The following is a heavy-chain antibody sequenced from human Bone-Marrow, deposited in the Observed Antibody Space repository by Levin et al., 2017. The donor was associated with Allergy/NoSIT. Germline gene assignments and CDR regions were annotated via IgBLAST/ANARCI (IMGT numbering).Heavy chain of an antibody. CDR3: ARNWGYSYGAYYYYYGMDV. CDR1: GYTFTSYD. V-gene: IGHV1-8*01. J-gene: IGHJ6*02. Sequence: GASVKVSCKASGYTFTSYDINWVRQATGQGLEWMGWMNPNSGNTGYAQKFQGRVTMTRNTSISTAYMELSSLRSEDTAVYYCARNWGYSYGAYYYYYGMDVWGQGTTVTVSS. CDR2: MNPNSGNT. D-gene: IGHD5-18*01.